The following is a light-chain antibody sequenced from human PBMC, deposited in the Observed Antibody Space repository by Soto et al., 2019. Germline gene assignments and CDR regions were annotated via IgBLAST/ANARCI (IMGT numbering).Light chain of an antibody. CDR1: SSDVGGYNY. Sequence: QSALTQPASVSGSPGQSITISCTGTSSDVGGYNYVSWYQQHPDKAPKLMIYEVSNRPSGVSNRFSGSKSGNTASLTISGLQAEDEADYYCGSFISSTTLGIFGTGTKLTVL. CDR3: GSFISSTTLGI. CDR2: EVS. V-gene: IGLV2-14*01. J-gene: IGLJ1*01.